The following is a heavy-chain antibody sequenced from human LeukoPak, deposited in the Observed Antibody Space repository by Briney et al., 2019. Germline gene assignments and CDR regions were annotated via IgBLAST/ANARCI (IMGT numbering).Heavy chain of an antibody. CDR2: INPNSGGT. CDR3: ATLRYSAFDQFDY. CDR1: GYTFTGYY. V-gene: IGHV1-2*02. Sequence: GASVKVSCKASGYTFTGYYMHWVRQAPGQGLEWMGWINPNSGGTNYAQKFQGRVTLTRDMSISTAYMELSRLRSDDTAVYYCATLRYSAFDQFDYWGQGTLVTVSS. J-gene: IGHJ4*02. D-gene: IGHD5-12*01.